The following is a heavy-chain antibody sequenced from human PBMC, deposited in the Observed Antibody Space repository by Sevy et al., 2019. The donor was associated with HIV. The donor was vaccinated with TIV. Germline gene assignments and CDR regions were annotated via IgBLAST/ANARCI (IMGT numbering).Heavy chain of an antibody. CDR3: AREGCTRPHDY. D-gene: IGHD2-8*01. V-gene: IGHV3-23*01. Sequence: GGSLRLSCAVSGFNFNIYSMSWVRQAPGKGLEWVSTLSFGCGKINYADSVKGRFTISRDDSKNTLYLQMNSLRAEDMAVYFCAREGCTRPHDYWGQGTLVTVSS. CDR2: LSFGCGKI. CDR1: GFNFNIYS. J-gene: IGHJ4*02.